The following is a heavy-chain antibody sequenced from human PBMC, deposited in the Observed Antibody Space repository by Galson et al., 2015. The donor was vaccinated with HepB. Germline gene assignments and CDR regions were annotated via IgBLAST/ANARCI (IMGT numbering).Heavy chain of an antibody. V-gene: IGHV4-39*01. CDR1: GGSISSSTYH. Sequence: SETLSLTCTVSGGSISSSTYHWGLIRQPPGKGLEWIGYIYYTGSTYYDPSLKSRVTISLDTSKSQFSLKLTSVTAADTAVYYCVAAVSSSHQHWGQGTLVIVSS. CDR2: IYYTGST. J-gene: IGHJ1*01. CDR3: VAAVSSSHQH. D-gene: IGHD6-13*01.